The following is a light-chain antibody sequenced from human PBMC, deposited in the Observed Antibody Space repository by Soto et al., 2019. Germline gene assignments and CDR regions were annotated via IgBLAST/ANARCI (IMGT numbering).Light chain of an antibody. CDR2: GNS. V-gene: IGLV1-40*01. J-gene: IGLJ2*01. Sequence: QSALTQPPSVSGAPGQRVTISCTGSSSNIGAGYDVHWYQQLPGTAPKLLIYGNSNRPSGVPDRFSGSKSGTSASLAITGLQAEDEADYYCQSYDSSLSEGVFGVGTKLTVL. CDR3: QSYDSSLSEGV. CDR1: SSNIGAGYD.